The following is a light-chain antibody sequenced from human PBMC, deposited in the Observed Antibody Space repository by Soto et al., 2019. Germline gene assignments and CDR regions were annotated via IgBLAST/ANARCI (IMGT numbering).Light chain of an antibody. CDR2: AAS. J-gene: IGKJ1*01. CDR3: QQGYSRPWT. Sequence: IQMTQSPSSLSAFVGDRVTISCRASQSISSYLNWYQQKPGKAPKLLIYAASGFESGVPSRFSGSGSGTDFTLTISGLQPEDSATYYCQQGYSRPWTFGQGTKVDIK. V-gene: IGKV1-39*01. CDR1: QSISSY.